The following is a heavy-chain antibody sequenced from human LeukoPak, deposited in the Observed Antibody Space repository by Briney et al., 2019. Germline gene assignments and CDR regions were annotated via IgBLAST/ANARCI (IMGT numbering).Heavy chain of an antibody. CDR1: GYTFTSYG. D-gene: IGHD4/OR15-4a*01. CDR3: ARDATQWSYIDFGGY. CDR2: ISAYNGNT. J-gene: IGHJ4*02. V-gene: IGHV1-18*01. Sequence: ASVKVSCKASGYTFTSYGISWVRQAPGQGLEWMGWISAYNGNTNYAQKLQGRVTMTTDTSTSTAYMELRSLRSDDTAVYYCARDATQWSYIDFGGYWGQGTLVTVSS.